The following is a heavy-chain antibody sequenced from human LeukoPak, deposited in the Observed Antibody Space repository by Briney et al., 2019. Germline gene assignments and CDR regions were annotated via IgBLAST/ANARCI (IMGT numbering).Heavy chain of an antibody. D-gene: IGHD4-17*01. Sequence: SVKVSCKASGGTLSSYAISWVRQASGQGLEWMGRIIPMFGIATYAQKFQGRVTITADKSTSTAYMEVSSLSSEDTAVYYCAGESRDDYGDYVTDFWAQGTLVTVSS. CDR2: IIPMFGIA. CDR3: AGESRDDYGDYVTDF. CDR1: GGTLSSYA. J-gene: IGHJ4*02. V-gene: IGHV1-69*04.